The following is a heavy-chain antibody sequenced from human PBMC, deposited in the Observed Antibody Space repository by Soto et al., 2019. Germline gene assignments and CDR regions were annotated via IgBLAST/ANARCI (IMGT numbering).Heavy chain of an antibody. V-gene: IGHV4-39*01. CDR3: ARRGAVAATTYDY. Sequence: QLQLQESGPGLVKPSETLSLTCTVSVGSISSSSSYWGWIRQPPGKGLEWIGSIYYSGSTYYNPSLKSRVTISVDTSKNQFSLKLSSVTAADTAVYYCARRGAVAATTYDYWGQGTLVTVSS. J-gene: IGHJ4*02. D-gene: IGHD2-15*01. CDR2: IYYSGST. CDR1: VGSISSSSSY.